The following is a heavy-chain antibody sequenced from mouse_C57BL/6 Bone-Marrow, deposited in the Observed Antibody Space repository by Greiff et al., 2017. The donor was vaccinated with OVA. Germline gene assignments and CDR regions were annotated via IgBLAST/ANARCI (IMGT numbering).Heavy chain of an antibody. J-gene: IGHJ3*01. D-gene: IGHD2-2*01. CDR2: IRNKANGYTT. CDR1: GFTFTDYY. CDR3: ARYYGYDVFAY. Sequence: EVKLMESGGGLVQPGGSLSLSCAASGFTFTDYYMSWVRQPPGKALEWLGFIRNKANGYTTEYSASVKGRFTISRDNSQSILYLQMNALRAEDSATYYCARYYGYDVFAYWGQGTLVTVSA. V-gene: IGHV7-3*01.